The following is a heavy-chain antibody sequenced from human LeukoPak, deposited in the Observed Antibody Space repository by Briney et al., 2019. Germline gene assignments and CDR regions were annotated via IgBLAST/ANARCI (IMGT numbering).Heavy chain of an antibody. D-gene: IGHD1-26*01. CDR2: ISLAGQT. CDR1: GGSISRTNW. J-gene: IGHJ4*02. V-gene: IGHV4/OR15-8*02. CDR3: RESGPFCPFGY. Sequence: SETLSLTCGVSGGSISRTNWWSWVRQPPGQGLEWIGEISLAGQTNFNPSLNGRVTMSLDKSSNQLSLHLTSVTAADTATYCSRESGPFCPFGYWGQGTLVIVSS.